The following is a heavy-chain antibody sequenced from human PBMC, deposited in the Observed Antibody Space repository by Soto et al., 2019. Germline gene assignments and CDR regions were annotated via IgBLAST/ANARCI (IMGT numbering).Heavy chain of an antibody. J-gene: IGHJ4*02. CDR2: LSDSGDSI. CDR3: AKVSSSWYAGFFDL. Sequence: EVQLLESGGGLVQPGRSLRLSCTASGFTFSSHAMTWVRQAPGKGLEWVSGLSDSGDSIYYADSVKGRFTIYRDNSMNTLYLQMNTLRLEDTAVYYCAKVSSSWYAGFFDLWGQGTLVTVSS. D-gene: IGHD6-13*01. V-gene: IGHV3-23*01. CDR1: GFTFSSHA.